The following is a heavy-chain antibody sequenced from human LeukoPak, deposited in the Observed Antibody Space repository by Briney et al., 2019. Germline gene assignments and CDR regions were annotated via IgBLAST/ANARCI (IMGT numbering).Heavy chain of an antibody. D-gene: IGHD6-13*01. CDR2: INHSGST. Sequence: SETLSLTCAVYGGSFSGYYWSWIRQPPGKGLEWIGEINHSGSTNYNPSLKSRVTISVDTSKNQFSLKLSSVTAADTAVYYCARVTGERNRCIAAAGTGRWFDPWGQGTLVTVSS. CDR1: GGSFSGYY. J-gene: IGHJ5*02. CDR3: ARVTGERNRCIAAAGTGRWFDP. V-gene: IGHV4-34*01.